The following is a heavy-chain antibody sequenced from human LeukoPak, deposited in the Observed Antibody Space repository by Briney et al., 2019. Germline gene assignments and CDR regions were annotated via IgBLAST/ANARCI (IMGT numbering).Heavy chain of an antibody. CDR3: AKQLGYCSDGSCYFPY. CDR2: ISNNGGYT. D-gene: IGHD2-15*01. J-gene: IGHJ4*02. V-gene: IGHV3-23*01. Sequence: PGGSLRLSCAASGFMFSSNWMSWVRLAPGKGLEWVSAISNNGGYTYYADSVQGRFTISRDNSKSTLCLQMNSLRAEDTAVYYCAKQLGYCSDGSCYFPYWGQGTLVTVSS. CDR1: GFMFSSNW.